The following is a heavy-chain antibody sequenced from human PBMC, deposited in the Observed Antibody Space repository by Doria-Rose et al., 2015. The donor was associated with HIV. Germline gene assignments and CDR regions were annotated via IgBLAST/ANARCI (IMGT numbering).Heavy chain of an antibody. CDR2: IFTDDER. Sequence: SGPVLVKPTETLTLTCTVSGVSLSSPGMGVSWIRQPPGKALEWLATIFTDDERSYKTSLKSRLTISRGSSKSQVVITMTDMDPVDTATYYCARIKSSRWYHKYYFDFWGQGTLVIVSA. D-gene: IGHD6-13*01. J-gene: IGHJ4*02. V-gene: IGHV2-26*01. CDR3: ARIKSSRWYHKYYFDF. CDR1: GVSLSSPGMG.